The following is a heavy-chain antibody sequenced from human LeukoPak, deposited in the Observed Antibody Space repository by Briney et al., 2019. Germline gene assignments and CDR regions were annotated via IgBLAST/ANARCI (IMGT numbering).Heavy chain of an antibody. D-gene: IGHD2-2*01. V-gene: IGHV4-59*01. CDR2: VYYSGIT. J-gene: IGHJ3*02. Sequence: PSETLPLTCSVSGGSISNYYWSWIRQSPGRGLEWIGYVYYSGITNYNPSLKSRVTMSVDTSKNQFSLKLSSVIAADTAVYYCARDLVPAAIRAFDIWGQGTMITVSS. CDR3: ARDLVPAAIRAFDI. CDR1: GGSISNYY.